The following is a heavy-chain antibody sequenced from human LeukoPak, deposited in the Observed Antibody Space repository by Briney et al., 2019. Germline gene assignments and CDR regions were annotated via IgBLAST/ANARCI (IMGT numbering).Heavy chain of an antibody. CDR2: ISGSGGRT. J-gene: IGHJ4*02. CDR1: GFTFTNYA. CDR3: AKDALSFNGDWFDY. D-gene: IGHD4-17*01. Sequence: GGSLRLSCAASGFTFTNYAMNWVRQAPGKGLEWVSDISGSGGRTYYADFVKGRFTISRDNSKSTVYLQMNSLRADDTAVYYCAKDALSFNGDWFDYWGQGTLVTVSS. V-gene: IGHV3-23*01.